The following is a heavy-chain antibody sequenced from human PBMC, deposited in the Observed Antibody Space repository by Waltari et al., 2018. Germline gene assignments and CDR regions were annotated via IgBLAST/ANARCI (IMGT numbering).Heavy chain of an antibody. J-gene: IGHJ5*02. CDR3: ARFGFEYSSSWYNWFDP. Sequence: QVQLVQSGAEVKKPGSSVKVSCKASGGTFSSYAISWVRQAPGQGLEWMGGIIPIFGTANYAQKVQGRVTSTADESTSTAYMELSSLRSEDTAVYYCARFGFEYSSSWYNWFDPWGQGTLVTVSS. CDR2: IIPIFGTA. D-gene: IGHD6-13*01. CDR1: GGTFSSYA. V-gene: IGHV1-69*13.